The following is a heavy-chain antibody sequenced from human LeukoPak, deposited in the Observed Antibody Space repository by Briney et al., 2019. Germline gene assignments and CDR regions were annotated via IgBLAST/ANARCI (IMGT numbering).Heavy chain of an antibody. CDR2: MTTSGNTI. Sequence: GGSLRLSCVVSGITFSGYSMIWVRQAPGKGLEWLSFMTTSGNTIFYAESVKDRFTISRDNAKKSLYLQMNSLRAEDTAVYYCARDLLGRYYYYGMDVWGQGTTVTVSS. J-gene: IGHJ6*02. CDR3: ARDLLGRYYYYGMDV. V-gene: IGHV3-48*01. CDR1: GITFSGYS. D-gene: IGHD7-27*01.